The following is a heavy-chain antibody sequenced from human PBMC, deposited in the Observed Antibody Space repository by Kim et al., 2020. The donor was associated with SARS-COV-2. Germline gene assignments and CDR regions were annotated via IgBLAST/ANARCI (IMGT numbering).Heavy chain of an antibody. J-gene: IGHJ4*02. CDR2: LTSAGGST. Sequence: GGSLRLSCAASGFTFSNYAMSWVRQAPGKGLEWVSGLTSAGGSTYYADSMKGRFTISRDNSKNTLYLQMNSLRAEDTAVYYCAKKEGGAAAGRTYSFDYWGQGTLVTVSS. CDR3: AKKEGGAAAGRTYSFDY. V-gene: IGHV3-23*01. CDR1: GFTFSNYA. D-gene: IGHD6-13*01.